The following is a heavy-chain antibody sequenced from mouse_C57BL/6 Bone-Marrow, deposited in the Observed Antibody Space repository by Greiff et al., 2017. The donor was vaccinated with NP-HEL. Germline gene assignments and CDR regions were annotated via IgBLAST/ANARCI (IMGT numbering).Heavy chain of an antibody. D-gene: IGHD1-1*01. J-gene: IGHJ1*03. CDR2: INYDGSST. CDR1: GFTFSAYY. V-gene: IGHV5-16*01. CDR3: AREGNYYGSSFYWYFDV. Sequence: EVMLVESEGGLVQPGSSLKLSCTASGFTFSAYYMAWVRQVPEKGLEWVANINYDGSSTYYLDSLKSRFIISRDNAKNILYLQMSSLKSEDTATYYCAREGNYYGSSFYWYFDVWGTGTTVTVSS.